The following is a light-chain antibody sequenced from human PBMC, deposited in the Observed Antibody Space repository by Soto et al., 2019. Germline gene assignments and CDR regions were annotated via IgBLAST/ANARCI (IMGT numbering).Light chain of an antibody. Sequence: EIVMTQSPASRSVSPGDGATLSCRASQSVASNVAWYQQKPGQGPRLLIHGASTRAVGVPARFSGSGSGTEFTITISSLQSEDFAVDDCQQYPNRPPQYTFGQGTKLQIK. CDR3: QQYPNRPPQYT. J-gene: IGKJ2*01. CDR2: GAS. CDR1: QSVASN. V-gene: IGKV3-15*01.